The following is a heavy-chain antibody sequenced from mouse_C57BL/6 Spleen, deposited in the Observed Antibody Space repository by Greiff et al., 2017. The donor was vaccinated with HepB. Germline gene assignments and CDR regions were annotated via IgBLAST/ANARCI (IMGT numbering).Heavy chain of an antibody. CDR2: IDPEDGDT. J-gene: IGHJ4*01. CDR1: GFNIKDYY. Sequence: EVQLQQSGAELVRPGASVKLSCTASGFNIKDYYMHWVKQRPEQGLEWIGRIDPEDGDTEYAPKFQGKATMTADPSSNTAYLQLSSLTSEDTAVYYCTTSHSGAMDYWGQGTSVTVSS. V-gene: IGHV14-1*01. CDR3: TTSHSGAMDY. D-gene: IGHD3-1*01.